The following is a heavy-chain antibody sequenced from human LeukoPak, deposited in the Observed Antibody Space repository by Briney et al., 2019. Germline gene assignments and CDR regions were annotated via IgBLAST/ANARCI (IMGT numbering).Heavy chain of an antibody. Sequence: SETLSLTCAVYGGSFSGYYWSWIRQPPGKGLEWIGEINHSGSTNYDPSLKSRVTISVDTSKNQFSLKLSSVTAADTAVYYCARTGYCSSTSCYDVWFDPWGQGTLVTVSS. D-gene: IGHD2-2*01. J-gene: IGHJ5*02. V-gene: IGHV4-34*01. CDR3: ARTGYCSSTSCYDVWFDP. CDR2: INHSGST. CDR1: GGSFSGYY.